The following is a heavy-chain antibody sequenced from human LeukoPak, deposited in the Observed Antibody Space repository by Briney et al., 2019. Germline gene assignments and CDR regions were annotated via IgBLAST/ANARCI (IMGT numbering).Heavy chain of an antibody. V-gene: IGHV3-23*01. D-gene: IGHD4-17*01. J-gene: IGHJ4*02. CDR3: AKDQTVTAIPPLDY. CDR1: GFTFSSYA. Sequence: GGSLRLSCAASGFTFSSYAMSWVRQAPGKGLGWVSAISGSGGSTYYADSVKGRFTISRDNSKNTLYLQMNSLRAEDTAVYYCAKDQTVTAIPPLDYWGQGTLVTVSS. CDR2: ISGSGGST.